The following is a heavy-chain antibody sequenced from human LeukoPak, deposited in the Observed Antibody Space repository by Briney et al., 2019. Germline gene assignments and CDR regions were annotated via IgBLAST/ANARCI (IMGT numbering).Heavy chain of an antibody. CDR1: GFTFSSYA. V-gene: IGHV3-23*01. J-gene: IGHJ4*02. CDR3: AKEVRESAWYYSDY. D-gene: IGHD3-10*01. Sequence: QPGGSLRLSCAASGFTFSSYAMSWVRQSPGKGLEWVSGIRSSGGSTYYSDSVKGRFTISRDNSKNTLYLQMNSLRAEDTAVYYCAKEVRESAWYYSDYWGQGTLVTVSS. CDR2: IRSSGGST.